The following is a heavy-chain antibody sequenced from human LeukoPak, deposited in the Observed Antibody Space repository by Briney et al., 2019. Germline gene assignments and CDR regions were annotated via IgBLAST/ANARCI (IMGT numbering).Heavy chain of an antibody. CDR2: IYHSGST. CDR3: AREGYSYRGGYFQH. V-gene: IGHV4-38-2*02. D-gene: IGHD5-18*01. CDR1: GYSISSGYY. Sequence: PSETLSLTCTVSGYSISSGYYWGWIRQPPGKGLEWIGSIYHSGSTYYNPSLKSRVTISVDTSKNQFSLKLSSVTAADTAVYYCAREGYSYRGGYFQHWGQGTLVTVSS. J-gene: IGHJ1*01.